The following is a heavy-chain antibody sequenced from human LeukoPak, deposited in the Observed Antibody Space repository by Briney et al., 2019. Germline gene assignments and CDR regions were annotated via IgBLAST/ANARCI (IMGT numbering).Heavy chain of an antibody. CDR3: ARDPITMIVVEDAFDI. Sequence: VGSLRLSCAASGFTFSDYYMSWIRQAPGKGLEWVSYISSSGSTIYYADSVKGRFTISRDNAKNSLYLQMNSLRAEDTAVYYCARDPITMIVVEDAFDIWGQGTMVTVSS. J-gene: IGHJ3*02. CDR2: ISSSGSTI. V-gene: IGHV3-11*04. D-gene: IGHD3-22*01. CDR1: GFTFSDYY.